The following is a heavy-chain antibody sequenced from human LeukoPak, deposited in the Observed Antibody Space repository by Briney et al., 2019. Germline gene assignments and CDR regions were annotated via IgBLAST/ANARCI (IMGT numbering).Heavy chain of an antibody. CDR2: LYSGGNT. V-gene: IGHV3-66*01. CDR1: GFTFSSYW. CDR3: ATEFLMGAIDS. D-gene: IGHD1-26*01. J-gene: IGHJ4*02. Sequence: GGSLRLSCAASGFTFSSYWMHWVRQAPGKGLEWVSGLYSGGNTYYADSVKGRFTISRDNSKNILYLQMNSLRADDTAVYYCATEFLMGAIDSWGQGSLVAVSS.